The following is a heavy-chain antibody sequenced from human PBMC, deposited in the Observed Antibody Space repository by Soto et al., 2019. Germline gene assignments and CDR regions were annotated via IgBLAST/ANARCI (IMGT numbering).Heavy chain of an antibody. Sequence: SVKVSCKASGGTFSSNAIRWVRQAPGQGLEWMGGIIPIFGTANYAQKFQGRVTITADESTSTAYMELSSLRSEDTAVYYCARVRPSANWFDPWGQGTLVTVSS. J-gene: IGHJ5*02. CDR1: GGTFSSNA. CDR3: ARVRPSANWFDP. V-gene: IGHV1-69*13. D-gene: IGHD6-19*01. CDR2: IIPIFGTA.